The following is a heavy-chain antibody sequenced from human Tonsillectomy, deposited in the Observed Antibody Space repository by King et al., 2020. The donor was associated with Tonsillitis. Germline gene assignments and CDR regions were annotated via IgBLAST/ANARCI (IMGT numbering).Heavy chain of an antibody. CDR1: GFTFSNYA. Sequence: VQLLESGGGLVQPGGSLRLSCAASGFTFSNYAMTWVRQAPGKGLEWVSSISSSGTSTYYADSVKGRFTISRENYDNTLYLQMNGLGAEDTAVYYCAKGGLWFGELLSGYCDYWGQGTLVTVAS. CDR2: ISSSGTST. J-gene: IGHJ4*02. CDR3: AKGGLWFGELLSGYCDY. V-gene: IGHV3-23*01. D-gene: IGHD3-10*01.